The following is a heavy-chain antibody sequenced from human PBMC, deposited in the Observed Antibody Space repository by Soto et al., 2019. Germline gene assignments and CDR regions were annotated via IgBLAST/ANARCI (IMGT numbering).Heavy chain of an antibody. CDR3: AKDRQGSLDY. Sequence: QVQLVESGGGVVQSGRSLRLSCAASGFTFSSYGMHWVRQAPGKGLEWVAVISYDGSNKYYADSVKGRFTISRDNSKNTLYLQMNSLRAEDTAVYYCAKDRQGSLDYWGQGTLVTVSS. J-gene: IGHJ4*02. V-gene: IGHV3-30*18. CDR1: GFTFSSYG. CDR2: ISYDGSNK.